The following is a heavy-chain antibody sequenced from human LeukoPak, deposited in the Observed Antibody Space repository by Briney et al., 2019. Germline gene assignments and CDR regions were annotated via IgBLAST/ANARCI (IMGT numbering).Heavy chain of an antibody. Sequence: ASVKVSCKASGYTFTSYDISWVRQAPGQGLEWMGWISAYNGNTNYAQKLQGRVTMTTDTSTSTAYMELRSLRSDDTAVYYCARVPPTDYDYVWGSYRSLDYWGQGTLVTVSS. CDR1: GYTFTSYD. CDR3: ARVPPTDYDYVWGSYRSLDY. V-gene: IGHV1-18*01. D-gene: IGHD3-16*02. CDR2: ISAYNGNT. J-gene: IGHJ4*02.